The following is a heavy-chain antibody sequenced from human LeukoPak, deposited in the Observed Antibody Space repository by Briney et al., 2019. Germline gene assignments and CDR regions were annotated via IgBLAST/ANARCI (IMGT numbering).Heavy chain of an antibody. CDR2: IYYSGST. V-gene: IGHV4-59*08. Sequence: SETLSLTCTVSGGSISSYYWSWIRQPPGKGLEWIGYIYYSGSTNYNPSLKSRVTISVDTSKNQFSLKLSSVTAADTAVYYCASYSYGYPYYYGMGVWGQGTTVTVSS. CDR3: ASYSYGYPYYYGMGV. J-gene: IGHJ6*02. CDR1: GGSISSYY. D-gene: IGHD5-18*01.